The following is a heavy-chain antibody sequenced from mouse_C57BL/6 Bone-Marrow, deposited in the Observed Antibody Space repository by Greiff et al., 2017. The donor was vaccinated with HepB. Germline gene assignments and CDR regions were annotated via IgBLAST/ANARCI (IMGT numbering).Heavy chain of an antibody. V-gene: IGHV5-17*01. CDR1: GFTFRDYG. J-gene: IGHJ1*03. CDR3: ARGYDYPLKYIWYFDV. CDR2: ISSGSSTI. Sequence: VQLKESGGGLVKPGGSLKLSCAASGFTFRDYGMHWVRQAPEKGLEWVAYISSGSSTIYYADTVKGRFTISRDNAKNTLFLQMTSLRSEDTAMYYCARGYDYPLKYIWYFDVWGTGTTVTVSS. D-gene: IGHD2-4*01.